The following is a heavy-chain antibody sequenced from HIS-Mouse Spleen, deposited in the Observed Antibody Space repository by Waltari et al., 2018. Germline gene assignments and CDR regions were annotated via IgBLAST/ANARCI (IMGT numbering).Heavy chain of an antibody. V-gene: IGHV4-39*07. CDR2: IYYSERT. CDR3: AREIPYSSSWYDWYFDL. J-gene: IGHJ2*01. CDR1: GGSISSSSYY. Sequence: QLQLQESGPGLVKPSETLSLTCTISGGSISSSSYYWGWTRQPQGQGLEWIGSIYYSERTHYNPCRKSRVTVSVETSTNQFSLKLSSVTAADTDVYYCAREIPYSSSWYDWYFDLWGRGTLVTVSS. D-gene: IGHD6-13*01.